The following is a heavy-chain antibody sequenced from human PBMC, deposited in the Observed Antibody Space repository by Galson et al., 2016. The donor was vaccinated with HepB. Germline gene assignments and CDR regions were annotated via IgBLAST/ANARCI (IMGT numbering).Heavy chain of an antibody. CDR3: AANPYYGSGSYDY. CDR1: GFTFTSSA. Sequence: SVKVSCKASGFTFTSSAVQWVRQARGQRLEYIGWIVVGGGNTNYAQKFQERVTISRDMSTRTAYMELSSLTSEATAVYYCAANPYYGSGSYDYWGQGTLVTVSS. D-gene: IGHD3-10*01. J-gene: IGHJ4*02. CDR2: IVVGGGNT. V-gene: IGHV1-58*01.